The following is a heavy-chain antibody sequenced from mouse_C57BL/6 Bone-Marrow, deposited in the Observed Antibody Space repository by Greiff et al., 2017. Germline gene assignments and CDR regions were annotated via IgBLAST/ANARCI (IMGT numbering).Heavy chain of an antibody. J-gene: IGHJ2*01. CDR3: GRGGYDVTEVDY. V-gene: IGHV1-69*01. D-gene: IGHD2-2*01. CDR2: IDPSDSYT. Sequence: VQLQQPGAELVMPGASVKLSCKASGYTFTSYWMHWVKQRPGQGLEWIGEIDPSDSYTNYNQKFKGKSTLTVDKSSSTAYMQLSSLTSEDSAVYYCGRGGYDVTEVDYWGQGTTLTVSS. CDR1: GYTFTSYW.